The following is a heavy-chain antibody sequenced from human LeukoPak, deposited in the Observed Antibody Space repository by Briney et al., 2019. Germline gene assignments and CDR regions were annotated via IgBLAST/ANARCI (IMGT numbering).Heavy chain of an antibody. CDR3: ARDKFGGTDY. CDR2: IKPEGSEK. V-gene: IGHV3-7*01. Sequence: GGSLRLSCAASGFTFSSSWMSWVRQAAGKGLEWVANIKPEGSEKYYVDSVKGRFAISRDNAKNSLYLQMNSLRAEDTAVYYCARDKFGGTDYWGQGTLVTVSS. CDR1: GFTFSSSW. D-gene: IGHD3-16*01. J-gene: IGHJ4*02.